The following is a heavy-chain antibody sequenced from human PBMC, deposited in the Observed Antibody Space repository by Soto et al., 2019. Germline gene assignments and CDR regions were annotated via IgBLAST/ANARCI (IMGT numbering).Heavy chain of an antibody. CDR1: RYTFTSYG. Sequence: ASVKVSCKASRYTFTSYGISWVRQAPGQGREGMGWMSAYNGNTNYAQKLQGRVTMTTDTSTSTAYMELRSLRSDATAVYCCARYSGYYYGMDVWGQGTTVTVSS. J-gene: IGHJ6*02. CDR3: ARYSGYYYGMDV. V-gene: IGHV1-18*01. D-gene: IGHD2-15*01. CDR2: MSAYNGNT.